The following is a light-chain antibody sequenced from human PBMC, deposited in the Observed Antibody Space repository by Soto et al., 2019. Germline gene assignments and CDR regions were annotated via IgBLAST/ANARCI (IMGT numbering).Light chain of an antibody. CDR1: QSVSSY. CDR2: DAS. Sequence: EILFTQSPAPLSFSPGERATLSFRASQSVSSYLAWYQQKPGQAPRLLIYDASNRATGIPARFSGSGSWADFTLTISRLEPEDFAVYYCQQRSNWPPITFGQGTRLEIK. J-gene: IGKJ5*01. V-gene: IGKV3-11*01. CDR3: QQRSNWPPIT.